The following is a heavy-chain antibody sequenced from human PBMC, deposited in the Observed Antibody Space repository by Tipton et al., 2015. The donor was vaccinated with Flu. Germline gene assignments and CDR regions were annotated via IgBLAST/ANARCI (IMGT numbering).Heavy chain of an antibody. D-gene: IGHD3-10*01. V-gene: IGHV3-7*01. CDR1: GFTFSSYW. CDR3: AREGTYYYGSGSGRA. Sequence: SLRLSCAASGFTFSSYWMSWVRQAPGKGLEWVANIKQDGSEKYYVDSVKGRFTISRDNAKNSLFLQLNILGAEDEAVYYCAREGTYYYGSGSGRAWGQGTLVAVSS. J-gene: IGHJ4*02. CDR2: IKQDGSEK.